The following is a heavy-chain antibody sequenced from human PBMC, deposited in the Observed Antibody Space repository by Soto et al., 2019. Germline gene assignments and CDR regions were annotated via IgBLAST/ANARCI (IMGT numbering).Heavy chain of an antibody. V-gene: IGHV4-59*08. J-gene: IGHJ6*03. CDR1: GDSMSSHY. CDR3: ARSYYDFWSGDYYFYMDV. Sequence: SETLSLTCTVSGDSMSSHYWIWMRQPPGKGPEWIGYVYHSGSTNYNPSLKSRVTISIDTSKSQFSLKLSSVTAADTAVYYCARSYYDFWSGDYYFYMDVWGKGTTVTVSS. CDR2: VYHSGST. D-gene: IGHD3-3*01.